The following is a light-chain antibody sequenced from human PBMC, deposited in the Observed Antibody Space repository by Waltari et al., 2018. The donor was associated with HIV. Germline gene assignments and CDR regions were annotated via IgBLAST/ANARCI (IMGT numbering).Light chain of an antibody. J-gene: IGKJ1*01. Sequence: DIQMTQSPSTLSASVGDRVTLTCRASQTVSPWLAWYQQKPGKAPKLLIYKASTLETGVPSRFSGSGSGTEFTLTITSLQPDDFATYYCQQYHSFSQTFGQGTRVEVK. CDR1: QTVSPW. V-gene: IGKV1-5*03. CDR3: QQYHSFSQT. CDR2: KAS.